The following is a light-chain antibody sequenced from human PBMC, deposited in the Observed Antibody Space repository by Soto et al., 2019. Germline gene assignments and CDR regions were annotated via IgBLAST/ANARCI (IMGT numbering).Light chain of an antibody. J-gene: IGLJ2*01. V-gene: IGLV2-14*01. CDR3: SSYTSSSDVV. Sequence: QSALTQPASVSGSPGQSITISCTGTSSDVGGYNYVSWYQQHPGKAPKLMIYHVSNRPSGVSNRFSGSKSGNTASLTISGLQAEDEADYYCSSYTSSSDVVFGGGTKLTVL. CDR1: SSDVGGYNY. CDR2: HVS.